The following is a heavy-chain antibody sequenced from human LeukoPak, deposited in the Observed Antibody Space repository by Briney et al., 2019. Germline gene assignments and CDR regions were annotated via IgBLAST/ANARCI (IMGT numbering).Heavy chain of an antibody. Sequence: SETLSLTCTVSGGSISSSSYYWGWIRQPPGKGLEWIGSIYHSGSTYYNPSLKSRVTISVDTSKNQFSLKLTSVTAADTAVYYCARDPYYDILTGYYKGFNWFDPWGQGTLVTVSS. J-gene: IGHJ5*02. CDR2: IYHSGST. D-gene: IGHD3-9*01. V-gene: IGHV4-39*07. CDR3: ARDPYYDILTGYYKGFNWFDP. CDR1: GGSISSSSYY.